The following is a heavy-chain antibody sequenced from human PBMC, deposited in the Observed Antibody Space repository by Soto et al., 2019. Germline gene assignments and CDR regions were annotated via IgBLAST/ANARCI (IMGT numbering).Heavy chain of an antibody. CDR3: ARGISAAGLYHYSTPV. Sequence: ASVKVSCKASGYTFTGYYMHWLRQAPGQGHEWMGWINPNSGGTNYAQKFQGWVTMTRDTSISTAYMELSRLGSDDTAVYYCARGISAAGLYHYSTPVRGQRTMVSGS. J-gene: IGHJ6*02. D-gene: IGHD6-13*01. V-gene: IGHV1-2*04. CDR1: GYTFTGYY. CDR2: INPNSGGT.